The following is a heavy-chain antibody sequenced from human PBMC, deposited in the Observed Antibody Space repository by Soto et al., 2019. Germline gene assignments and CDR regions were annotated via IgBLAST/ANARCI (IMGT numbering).Heavy chain of an antibody. Sequence: QVQLVESGGGVVQPGRSLRLSCAASGFTFSRHTMHWVRQAPGKGLEWVAAISDDGSNTYYADSVKGRFTISRDNSKNTLYLQMNSLSTEDTAVHYCAREVYYDVWSGFNTHPYYFDDWGQGTLVTVSS. J-gene: IGHJ4*02. V-gene: IGHV3-30-3*01. D-gene: IGHD3-3*01. CDR1: GFTFSRHT. CDR3: AREVYYDVWSGFNTHPYYFDD. CDR2: ISDDGSNT.